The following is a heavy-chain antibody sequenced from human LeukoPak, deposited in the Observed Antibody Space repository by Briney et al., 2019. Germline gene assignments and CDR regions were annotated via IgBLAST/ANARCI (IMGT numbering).Heavy chain of an antibody. CDR1: GFTFSDDW. CDR3: AKVPPDSGSYYVDY. Sequence: PGGSLRLSCAASGFTFSDDWMSWVRQAPGKGLEWVSAISGSGGSTYYADSVKGRFTISRDNSKNTLYLQMNGLRAEDTAVYYCAKVPPDSGSYYVDYWGQGTLVTVSS. J-gene: IGHJ4*02. D-gene: IGHD1-26*01. CDR2: ISGSGGST. V-gene: IGHV3-23*01.